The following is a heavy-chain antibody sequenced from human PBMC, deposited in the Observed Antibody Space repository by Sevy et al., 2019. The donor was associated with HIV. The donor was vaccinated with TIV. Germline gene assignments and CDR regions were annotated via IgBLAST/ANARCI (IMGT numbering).Heavy chain of an antibody. CDR3: GRLVPGDKWFDP. Sequence: SETLSLTCTVTGDSMNTYYWAWIRQPPGKSLEWVGYFLFSGSTGYSPSLKSGVTMALDKSTNEVSLRLSSVTAADTAVYYCGRLVPGDKWFDPWGQGRLVTVSS. D-gene: IGHD2-8*02. J-gene: IGHJ5*02. CDR2: FLFSGST. V-gene: IGHV4-59*01. CDR1: GDSMNTYY.